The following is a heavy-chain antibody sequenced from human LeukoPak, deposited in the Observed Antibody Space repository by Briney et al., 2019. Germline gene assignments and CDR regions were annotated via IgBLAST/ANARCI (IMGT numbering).Heavy chain of an antibody. CDR3: ARGSRGYSGNYYFDY. CDR2: IYHSGST. J-gene: IGHJ4*02. Sequence: SETLSLTCAVSGGSISNDNWWSWVRQPPGKGLEWIGEIYHSGSTNYNPSLKSRVTISVDKSKNQFSLKLSSVTAADTAVYYCARGSRGYSGNYYFDYWGQGTLVTVSS. CDR1: GGSISNDNW. D-gene: IGHD5-12*01. V-gene: IGHV4-4*02.